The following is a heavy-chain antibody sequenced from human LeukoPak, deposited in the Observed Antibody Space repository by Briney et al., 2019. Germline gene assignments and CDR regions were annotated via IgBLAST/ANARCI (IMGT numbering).Heavy chain of an antibody. D-gene: IGHD3-16*01. CDR1: GFTFSSYW. J-gene: IGHJ3*02. CDR2: IKQDGSEK. Sequence: GGSLRLSCAASGFTFSSYWMSWVRQAPGKGLEWVANIKQDGSEKYYVDSVKGRFTISRDNAKNSLYLQMNSLRAEDTAVYYCARAAYPGDPDAFDIWGQGTMVTVSS. CDR3: ARAAYPGDPDAFDI. V-gene: IGHV3-7*01.